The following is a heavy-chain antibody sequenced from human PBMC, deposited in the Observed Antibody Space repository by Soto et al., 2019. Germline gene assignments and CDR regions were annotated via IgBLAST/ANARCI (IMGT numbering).Heavy chain of an antibody. D-gene: IGHD2-15*01. CDR1: GFTFSGSA. Sequence: GESLKISCAASGFTFSGSAMHWVRQASGKGLEWVGRIRSKANNYATAYAASVKGRFTISRDDSKNTAYLQMNSLKTEDTAVYYCTRYCSGGSCPDAFDIWGQGTMVTVSS. V-gene: IGHV3-73*01. CDR3: TRYCSGGSCPDAFDI. J-gene: IGHJ3*02. CDR2: IRSKANNYAT.